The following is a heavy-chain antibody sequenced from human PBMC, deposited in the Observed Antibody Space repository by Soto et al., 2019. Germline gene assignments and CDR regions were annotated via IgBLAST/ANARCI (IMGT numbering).Heavy chain of an antibody. CDR1: GGSISSYY. CDR3: SCSGYSYGVSLTGGTNNPDIAAAGTGYYYYYMDV. J-gene: IGHJ6*03. D-gene: IGHD6-13*01. CDR2: IYYSGST. V-gene: IGHV4-59*08. Sequence: SETLSLTCTVSGGSISSYYWSWIRQPPGKGLEWIGYIYYSGSTNYNPSLKSRVTISVDTSKNQFSLKLSSVTAADTAVYYCSCSGYSYGVSLTGGTNNPDIAAAGTGYYYYYMDVWGKGTTVTVSS.